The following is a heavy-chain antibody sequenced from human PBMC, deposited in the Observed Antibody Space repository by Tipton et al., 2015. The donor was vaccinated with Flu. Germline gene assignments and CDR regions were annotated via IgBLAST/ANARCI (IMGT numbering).Heavy chain of an antibody. V-gene: IGHV4-39*07. Sequence: TLSLTCTVSGGSISSSSYYWGWIRQPPGKGLEWIGSIYYSGSTYYNPSLKSRVTISVDTSKNQFSLKLSSVTAADTAVYYCAREVLLWFREFVPWGQGTLVTVSS. CDR2: IYYSGST. CDR1: GGSISSSSYY. J-gene: IGHJ5*02. D-gene: IGHD3-10*01. CDR3: AREVLLWFREFVP.